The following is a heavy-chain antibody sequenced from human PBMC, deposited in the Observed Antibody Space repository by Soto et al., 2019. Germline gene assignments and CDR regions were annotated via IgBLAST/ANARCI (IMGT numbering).Heavy chain of an antibody. V-gene: IGHV3-30*18. D-gene: IGHD5-18*01. CDR3: AKEVYSYGNLPYYYGMDV. J-gene: IGHJ6*02. CDR2: ISYDGSNK. Sequence: GGSLRLSCAASGFTFSSYGMHWVRQAPGKGLEWVAVISYDGSNKYYEDSAKGRFTISRDNSKNTLYLQMNSLRAEDTAVYYCAKEVYSYGNLPYYYGMDVWGQGTTVTVSS. CDR1: GFTFSSYG.